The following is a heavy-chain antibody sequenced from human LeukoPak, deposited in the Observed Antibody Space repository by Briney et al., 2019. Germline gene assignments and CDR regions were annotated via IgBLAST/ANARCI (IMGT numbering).Heavy chain of an antibody. CDR3: ARDRGEVADRYYFDY. V-gene: IGHV3-30*04. CDR1: GFTFSSYA. D-gene: IGHD3-10*01. Sequence: GGSLRLSCAASGFTFSSYAMHWVRQAPGKGLEWVAVISYDGSNKYYADSVKGRFTISRDNSKNTLYLQMNSLRAEDTAVYYCARDRGEVADRYYFDYWGQGTLVTVSS. J-gene: IGHJ4*02. CDR2: ISYDGSNK.